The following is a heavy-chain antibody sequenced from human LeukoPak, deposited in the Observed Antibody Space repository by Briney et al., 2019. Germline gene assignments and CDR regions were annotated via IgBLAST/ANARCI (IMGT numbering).Heavy chain of an antibody. Sequence: SETLSLTCTVSGGSISSSSYYWGWIRQPPGKGLEWIGSIYYSGSTYYNPSLKSRVTISVDTSKNQFSLKLSSVTAADTAVYYCARPGVGSSSWCWFDPWGQGTLVTVSS. V-gene: IGHV4-39*01. J-gene: IGHJ5*02. CDR1: GGSISSSSYY. CDR2: IYYSGST. D-gene: IGHD6-13*01. CDR3: ARPGVGSSSWCWFDP.